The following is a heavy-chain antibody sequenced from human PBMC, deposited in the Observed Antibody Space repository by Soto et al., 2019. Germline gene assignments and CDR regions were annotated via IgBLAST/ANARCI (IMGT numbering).Heavy chain of an antibody. J-gene: IGHJ4*02. CDR3: ARGGRDFDWSPSFDY. CDR2: IYYSGST. D-gene: IGHD3-9*01. V-gene: IGHV4-31*03. Sequence: QVQLQESGPGLVKPSQTLSLTCTVSGGFISSGGYYWSWIRQHPGKGLEWIGYIYYSGSTYYKPSLKMRVTISVDTSKNQCSVKLSSVTAADTAVYYCARGGRDFDWSPSFDYWGQGTLVTVSS. CDR1: GGFISSGGYY.